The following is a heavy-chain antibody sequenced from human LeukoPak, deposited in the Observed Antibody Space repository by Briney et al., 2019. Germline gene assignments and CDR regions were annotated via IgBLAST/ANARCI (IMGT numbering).Heavy chain of an antibody. V-gene: IGHV4-59*08. CDR3: ARHTTMAHFDY. Sequence: SETLSLTCTVSGGSISSYYWSWIRQPPGEGLEWIGYIFYSGSTNYNPSLKSRVSISVDTSKNQFSLRLSSVTAADTAVYYCARHTTMAHFDYWGQGTLVTVSS. J-gene: IGHJ4*02. CDR2: IFYSGST. CDR1: GGSISSYY. D-gene: IGHD5-18*01.